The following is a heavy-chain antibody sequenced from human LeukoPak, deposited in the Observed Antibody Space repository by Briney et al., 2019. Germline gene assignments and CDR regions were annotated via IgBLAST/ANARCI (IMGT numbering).Heavy chain of an antibody. V-gene: IGHV4-39*01. CDR1: GGSISSSSYY. D-gene: IGHD2-2*01. CDR2: IYYSGST. Sequence: SETLSLTCTVFGGSISSSSYYWGWIRQPPGKGLEWIGSIYYSGSTYYNPSLKSRVTISVDTSKNQFSLKLSSVTAADTAVYYCARDIVVVPAAIELFDYWGQGTLVTVSS. CDR3: ARDIVVVPAAIELFDY. J-gene: IGHJ4*02.